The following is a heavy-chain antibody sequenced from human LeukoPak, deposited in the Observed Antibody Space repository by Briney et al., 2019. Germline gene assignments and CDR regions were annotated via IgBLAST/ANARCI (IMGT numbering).Heavy chain of an antibody. V-gene: IGHV4-39*07. D-gene: IGHD3-22*01. Sequence: SETLSLTGTVSGGSIRSSSYYWGWIRQPPGKGLEWIGSIYYSGSTYYNPSLKSRVTISVDTSKNQFSLKLSSVTAADTAVYYCARSTHYYDSSGYYHAWGIDYWGQGTLVTVSS. J-gene: IGHJ4*02. CDR2: IYYSGST. CDR1: GGSIRSSSYY. CDR3: ARSTHYYDSSGYYHAWGIDY.